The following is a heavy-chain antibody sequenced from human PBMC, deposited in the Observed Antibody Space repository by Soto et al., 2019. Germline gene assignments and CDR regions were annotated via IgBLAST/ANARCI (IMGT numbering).Heavy chain of an antibody. Sequence: QVQLVQSGAEVKKPGASVKVSCKASGYTFTSYAMHWVRQAPGQRLEWMGWINAGNGNTKYSQKFLGRVTITRDTSAGTAYLELSSLRSEGTAVYYCARGLNGYLHYFDYWGQGTLVTVSS. D-gene: IGHD5-18*01. J-gene: IGHJ4*02. V-gene: IGHV1-3*01. CDR2: INAGNGNT. CDR3: ARGLNGYLHYFDY. CDR1: GYTFTSYA.